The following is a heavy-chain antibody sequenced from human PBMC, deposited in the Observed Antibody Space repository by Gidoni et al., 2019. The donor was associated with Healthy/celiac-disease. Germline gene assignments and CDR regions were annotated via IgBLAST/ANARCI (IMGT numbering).Heavy chain of an antibody. D-gene: IGHD3-22*01. CDR2: RSYDGRNK. V-gene: IGHV3-30*18. CDR1: GFTFDDYT. CDR3: AKDTTYYESSGEF. Sequence: VQLVASGGVVVQPGGSLRLSCAASGFTFDDYTMHWFRQAPGKGLEWGAVRSYDGRNKYYADSVKGRFTISRDNSKNTRYLQMNSLRAEDTAVYYCAKDTTYYESSGEFWGQGTLVTVSS. J-gene: IGHJ4*02.